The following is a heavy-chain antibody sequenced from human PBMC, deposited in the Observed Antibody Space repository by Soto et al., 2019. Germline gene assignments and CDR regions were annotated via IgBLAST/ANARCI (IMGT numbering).Heavy chain of an antibody. Sequence: PGGSLRLSCITSGLMFRTYLMSWVRQAPGKGLEWVANIKTDGSEEYYADSVMGRFTISRDNTKNSLYLQMNSLRADDTAMYYCDTYHDSNWETYSFRHWGQGTLVTVYS. V-gene: IGHV3-7*01. CDR1: GLMFRTYL. D-gene: IGHD3-16*02. CDR2: IKTDGSEE. J-gene: IGHJ4*02. CDR3: DTYHDSNWETYSFRH.